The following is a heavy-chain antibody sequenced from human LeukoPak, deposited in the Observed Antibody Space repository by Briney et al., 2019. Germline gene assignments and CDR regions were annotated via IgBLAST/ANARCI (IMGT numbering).Heavy chain of an antibody. Sequence: SGGSLRFSCAASGFTFSSYWMYWVRHAPGKGLVWVSHINVDGSTTSYEDSVKGRFTISKDNAKNTVHLQMNSLRAEDMAVYFCARMYSGNPYYFDYWGQGTLVTVSS. D-gene: IGHD1-26*01. CDR3: ARMYSGNPYYFDY. J-gene: IGHJ4*02. CDR2: INVDGSTT. CDR1: GFTFSSYW. V-gene: IGHV3-74*01.